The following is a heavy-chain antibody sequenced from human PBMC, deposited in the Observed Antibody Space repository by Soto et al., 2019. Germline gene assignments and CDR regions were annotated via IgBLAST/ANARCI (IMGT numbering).Heavy chain of an antibody. CDR2: INADYGNT. J-gene: IGHJ6*02. V-gene: IGHV1-18*01. D-gene: IGHD5-18*01. Sequence: ASVKVSCKASGYTFYSHSISWVRQAPGQGLEWMGRINADYGNTQYAQKFRGRATMTTDTSTTTVYMELTNLRSDDTAVYCCATCIQGDYYCSMWVWGQ. CDR1: GYTFYSHS. CDR3: ATCIQGDYYCSMWV.